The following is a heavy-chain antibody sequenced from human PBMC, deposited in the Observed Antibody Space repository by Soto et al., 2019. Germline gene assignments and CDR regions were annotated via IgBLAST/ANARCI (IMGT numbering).Heavy chain of an antibody. J-gene: IGHJ5*02. CDR2: ISAYNGNT. Sequence: GASVKVSCKASGYTFTSYGISWVRQAPGQGLEWMGWISAYNGNTNYAQKLQGRVTMTTDTSTSTAYMELRSLRSDDTAVYYCARGITGEKVWSGYSCCFDPWGQGILVTVSS. V-gene: IGHV1-18*01. D-gene: IGHD3-3*01. CDR3: ARGITGEKVWSGYSCCFDP. CDR1: GYTFTSYG.